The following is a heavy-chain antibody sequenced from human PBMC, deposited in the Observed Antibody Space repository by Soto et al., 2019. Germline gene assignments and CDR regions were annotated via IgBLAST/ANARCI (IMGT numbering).Heavy chain of an antibody. CDR1: GDSISSGGYS. D-gene: IGHD4-17*01. CDR2: IYQSGST. J-gene: IGHJ4*02. V-gene: IGHV4-30-2*01. CDR3: ARDTRDDYDFEY. Sequence: QLQLQESGSGLVKPSQTLSLTCAVSGDSISSGGYSWTWIRQPPGKGLEWIGHIYQSGSTLYNPSLESRVAISVDKSKNLFSLDLSSVTAADTAVYYCARDTRDDYDFEYWGQGILVTVSS.